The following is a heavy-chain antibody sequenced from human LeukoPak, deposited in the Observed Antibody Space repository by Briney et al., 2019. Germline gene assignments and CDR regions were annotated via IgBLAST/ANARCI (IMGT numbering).Heavy chain of an antibody. CDR1: GFTFSSYS. V-gene: IGHV3-21*01. CDR3: ARLGRWLQPFDY. J-gene: IGHJ4*02. D-gene: IGHD5-24*01. Sequence: GGSLRLSCAASGFTFSSYSMNWVRQAPGKGLEWVSSISSSSSYIYYADSVKGRFTISRDNAKNSLYLQMNSLRAEDTAVYYRARLGRWLQPFDYWGQGTLVTVSS. CDR2: ISSSSSYI.